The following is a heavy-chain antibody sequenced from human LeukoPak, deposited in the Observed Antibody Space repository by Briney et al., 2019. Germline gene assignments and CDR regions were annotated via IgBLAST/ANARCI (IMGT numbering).Heavy chain of an antibody. CDR1: GGFISSYY. V-gene: IGHV4-59*12. D-gene: IGHD3-22*01. J-gene: IGHJ4*02. CDR3: AREGGVYYYDSSGYYPPSY. Sequence: PSETLSLTCTVSGGFISSYYYSWIRQPPGKGLEWIGYIFYSGSTNYNPSLKSRVTISVDTSKNQFSLKLSSVTAADTAVYYCAREGGVYYYDSSGYYPPSYWGQGTLVTVSS. CDR2: IFYSGST.